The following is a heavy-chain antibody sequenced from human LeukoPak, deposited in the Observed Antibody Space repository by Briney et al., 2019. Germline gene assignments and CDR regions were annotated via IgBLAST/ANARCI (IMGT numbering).Heavy chain of an antibody. CDR2: IRYDGSNK. CDR1: GFTFSSYG. D-gene: IGHD5-24*01. CDR3: ARSKRWPNFYFDY. J-gene: IGHJ4*02. V-gene: IGHV3-30*02. Sequence: GGSLRLSCAASGFTFSSYGMHWVRQAPGKGLEWVAFIRYDGSNKYYADSVKGRFTISRDNAKNSLYLQMNSLRAEDTAVYYCARSKRWPNFYFDYWGQGTLVTVSS.